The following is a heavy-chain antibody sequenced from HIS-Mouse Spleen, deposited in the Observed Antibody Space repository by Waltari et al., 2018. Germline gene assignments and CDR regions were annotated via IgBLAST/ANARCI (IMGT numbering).Heavy chain of an antibody. D-gene: IGHD6-13*01. CDR3: AREIPYSSSWYDWYFDL. V-gene: IGHV4-39*07. CDR1: GGSISSSRYY. CDR2: IYYRGST. Sequence: QLQLQESGPGLVKPSETLSLTCTFSGGSISSSRYYWGRLRPPPGKGLEWIGSIYYRGSTYYNPSLKSRVTISVDTSKNQFSLKLSSVTAADTAVYYCAREIPYSSSWYDWYFDLWGRGTLVTVSS. J-gene: IGHJ2*01.